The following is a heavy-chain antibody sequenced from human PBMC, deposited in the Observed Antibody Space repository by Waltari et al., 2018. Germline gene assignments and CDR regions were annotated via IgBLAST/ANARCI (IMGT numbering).Heavy chain of an antibody. CDR3: ARDLRGSSGWLYFDY. J-gene: IGHJ4*02. CDR2: IIPIFGTA. CDR1: GGTFSSYA. D-gene: IGHD6-19*01. Sequence: QVQLVQSGAAVKKPGSSVKVSCKASGGTFSSYAIRWVLPAPGQGLEWMGGIIPIFGTANYAQKFQGRVTITTDESTSTAYMELSSLRSEDTAVYYCARDLRGSSGWLYFDYWGQGTLVTVSS. V-gene: IGHV1-69*05.